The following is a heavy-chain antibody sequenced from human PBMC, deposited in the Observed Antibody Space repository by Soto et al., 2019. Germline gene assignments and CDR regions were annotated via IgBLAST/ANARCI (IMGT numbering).Heavy chain of an antibody. J-gene: IGHJ6*02. CDR2: IWYDGNNK. CDR3: ARDRVRGGMDV. CDR1: GFTFSSYG. V-gene: IGHV3-33*01. Sequence: QVQLVESGGGVVQPGRSRRLSCAASGFTFSSYGMHWVRQAPGKGLEWVAVIWYDGNNKYYADSVKGRFIISRDNSKNTLYLQMNTLRVEDTAVYYCARDRVRGGMDVWGQGTTVTVSS.